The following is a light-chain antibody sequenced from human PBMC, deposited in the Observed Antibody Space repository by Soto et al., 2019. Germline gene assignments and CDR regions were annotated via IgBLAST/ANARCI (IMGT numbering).Light chain of an antibody. V-gene: IGKV3-20*01. CDR2: SAS. Sequence: EIVLTQSPGTLSLSPGERATLSCRASQSVRGSHLGWYQQKPGQAPRLLIYSASSRATGVPDRFSGNGSGTDFTLTISRLEPEDFALYYCHHFDTAGTFGQGTTLEI. CDR3: HHFDTAGT. J-gene: IGKJ2*01. CDR1: QSVRGSH.